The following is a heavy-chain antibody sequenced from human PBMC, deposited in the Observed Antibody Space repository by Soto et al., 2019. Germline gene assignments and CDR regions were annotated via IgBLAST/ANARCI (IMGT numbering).Heavy chain of an antibody. Sequence: SETLSLTCTVSGGSTRNYSWSWIRQPPGKGLEWIGCIYYSGTTNYNSSLKSRVTISLDTSKNQFSLRLRSVTAADTAVYYCARYVNPYDTAVWFDPWGQGTLVTVSS. CDR3: ARYVNPYDTAVWFDP. CDR1: GGSTRNYS. D-gene: IGHD3-9*01. J-gene: IGHJ5*02. V-gene: IGHV4-59*01. CDR2: IYYSGTT.